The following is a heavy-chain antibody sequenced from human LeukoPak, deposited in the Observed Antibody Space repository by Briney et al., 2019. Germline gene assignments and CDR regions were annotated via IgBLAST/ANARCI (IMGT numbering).Heavy chain of an antibody. CDR3: ARRGLRYFEDGMDV. Sequence: SETLSLTCTVSGGSISSYYWSWIRQPPGKGLEWIGYIYYSGSTNYNPSLKSRVTISVDTSKNQFSPKLSSVTAADTAVYYCARRGLRYFEDGMDVWGQGTTVTVSS. CDR2: IYYSGST. CDR1: GGSISSYY. D-gene: IGHD3-9*01. J-gene: IGHJ6*02. V-gene: IGHV4-59*08.